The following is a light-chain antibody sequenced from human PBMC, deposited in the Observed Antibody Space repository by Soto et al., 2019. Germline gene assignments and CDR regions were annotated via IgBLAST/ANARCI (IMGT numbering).Light chain of an antibody. CDR3: LQDNNYPLT. CDR2: AAS. Sequence: AIQMTQSPSSLSASVGDRVTITCRASQGIRNDLDWYQQKPGKAPKLLLYAASTLQRGVPSRFSGSGSGTDFTLTISSLQPEDFATYYCLQDNNYPLTFGGGTEVEV. V-gene: IGKV1-6*01. J-gene: IGKJ4*01. CDR1: QGIRND.